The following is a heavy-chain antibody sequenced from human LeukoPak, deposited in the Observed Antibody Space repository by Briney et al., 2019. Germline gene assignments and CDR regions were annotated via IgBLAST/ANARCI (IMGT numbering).Heavy chain of an antibody. J-gene: IGHJ4*02. CDR2: IYYSGST. CDR1: GYYIDNGYY. D-gene: IGHD1-26*01. CDR3: ARLVGAFDY. Sequence: SETLSLTCTVSGYYIDNGYYWGWIRQPPGKGLEWIGSIYYSGSTYYNPSLKSRVTISVDTSKNQFSLKLSSVTAADTAVYYCARLVGAFDYWGQGTLVTVSS. V-gene: IGHV4-38-2*02.